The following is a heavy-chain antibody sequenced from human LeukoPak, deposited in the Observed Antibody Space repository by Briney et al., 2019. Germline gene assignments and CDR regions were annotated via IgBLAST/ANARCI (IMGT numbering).Heavy chain of an antibody. J-gene: IGHJ4*02. V-gene: IGHV5-51*01. Sequence: GESLKISCKGSGYSFSRYWIGWVRQMPGKGLEWMGIIYPGDSDTRYSPSFQGQVTISADKSISTAYLQWNSLKTSDTAMYYCTRAESSGWLDWGQGTLVTVSS. D-gene: IGHD6-19*01. CDR2: IYPGDSDT. CDR3: TRAESSGWLD. CDR1: GYSFSRYW.